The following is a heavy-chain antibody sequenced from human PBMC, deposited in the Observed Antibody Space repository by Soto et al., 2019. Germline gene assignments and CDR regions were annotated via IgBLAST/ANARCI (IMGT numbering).Heavy chain of an antibody. CDR1: GFTFGDYA. Sequence: HPGGSLRLSCTAYGFTFGDYAMSWFRQAPGKGLEWVGFIRSKAYGGTTEYAASVKGRFIISRDDSKSIAYLQMNSLKTEDTAVNYCSRVSYSYGMIYFDYWGQGTLVTVSS. D-gene: IGHD5-18*01. J-gene: IGHJ4*02. CDR2: IRSKAYGGTT. V-gene: IGHV3-49*03. CDR3: SRVSYSYGMIYFDY.